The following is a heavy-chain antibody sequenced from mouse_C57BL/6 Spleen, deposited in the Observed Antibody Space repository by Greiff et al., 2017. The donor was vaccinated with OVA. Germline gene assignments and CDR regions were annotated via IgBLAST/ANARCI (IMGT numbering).Heavy chain of an antibody. Sequence: VQLQQPGAELVKPGASVKLSCKASGYTFTSYWMHWVKQRPGQGLEWIGMIHPNSGSTNYNEKFKSKATLTVDKSSSTAYMQLSSLTSEDSAVYYCAREGVDYDADYYAMDYWGQGTSVTVSS. D-gene: IGHD2-4*01. CDR2: IHPNSGST. CDR3: AREGVDYDADYYAMDY. CDR1: GYTFTSYW. V-gene: IGHV1-64*01. J-gene: IGHJ4*01.